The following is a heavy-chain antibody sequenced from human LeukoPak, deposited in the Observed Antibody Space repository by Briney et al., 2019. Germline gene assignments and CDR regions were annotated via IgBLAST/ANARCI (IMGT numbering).Heavy chain of an antibody. Sequence: GGSLRLSCAASGFTFSSYWMSWVRQAPGKGLEWVANIKQDGSEKYYVDSVKGRFTISRDNAKNSLYLQMNSLRAEDTAVYYCARGSGYRSGNWFDPWGQGTLVTVSS. D-gene: IGHD5-18*01. CDR2: IKQDGSEK. V-gene: IGHV3-7*01. CDR3: ARGSGYRSGNWFDP. CDR1: GFTFSSYW. J-gene: IGHJ5*02.